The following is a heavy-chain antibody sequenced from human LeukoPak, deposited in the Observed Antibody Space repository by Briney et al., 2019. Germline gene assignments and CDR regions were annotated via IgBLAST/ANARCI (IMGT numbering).Heavy chain of an antibody. CDR3: ARHVVVPATKKAFDI. J-gene: IGHJ3*02. V-gene: IGHV4-38-2*02. CDR1: GYSISSGYY. D-gene: IGHD2-2*01. CDR2: IHHSGST. Sequence: PSETLSLTCSVSGYSISSGYYWGWIRQPPGKGLEWIGSIHHSGSTYYNPSLKSRVTISVDTSKNQFSLKLSSVTAADTAVYYCARHVVVPATKKAFDIWGQGTMVTVSS.